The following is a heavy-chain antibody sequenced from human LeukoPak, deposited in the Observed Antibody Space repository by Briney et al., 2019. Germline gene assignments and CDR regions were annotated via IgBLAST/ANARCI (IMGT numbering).Heavy chain of an antibody. CDR3: ARVEDSGYDYRGWFDP. CDR2: IYYTGNT. V-gene: IGHV4-39*07. J-gene: IGHJ5*02. D-gene: IGHD5-12*01. Sequence: SETLSLTCTVSGGSISNSSYYWGWIRQPPGKGLECIGTIYYTGNTNYNPSLKSRVSISVDTSNNHFSLTLSSVTAADTAVYYCARVEDSGYDYRGWFDPWGQGTLVTVSS. CDR1: GGSISNSSYY.